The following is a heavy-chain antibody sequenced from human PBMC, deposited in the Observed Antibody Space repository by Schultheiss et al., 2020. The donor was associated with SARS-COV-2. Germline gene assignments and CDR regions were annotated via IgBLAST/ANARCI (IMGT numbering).Heavy chain of an antibody. CDR2: IYWDDVE. Sequence: SGPTLVKPTQTLTLPCTFSGFSLNTIGVGVGWIRQPPGKALEWLAVIYWDDVERFSPSLKSRLTISKDTSKNQVVLTMINMDTVDTATYYCAHTPSSMLETSYFDSWGQGTLVTVAS. J-gene: IGHJ4*02. D-gene: IGHD2/OR15-2a*01. V-gene: IGHV2-5*02. CDR1: GFSLNTIGVG. CDR3: AHTPSSMLETSYFDS.